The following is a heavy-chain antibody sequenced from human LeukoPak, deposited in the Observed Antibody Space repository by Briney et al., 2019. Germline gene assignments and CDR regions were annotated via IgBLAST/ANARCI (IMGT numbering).Heavy chain of an antibody. V-gene: IGHV3-49*04. CDR1: GFTFSSYG. Sequence: PGRSLRLSCAASGFTFSSYGMHWVRQAPGKGLEWVGFIRSKAYGGTTEYAASVKGRFTISRDDSKSIAYLQMNSLKTEDTAVYYCTIAAYYDFWSGYYTDYYGMDVWGQGTTVTVSS. CDR3: TIAAYYDFWSGYYTDYYGMDV. D-gene: IGHD3-3*01. CDR2: IRSKAYGGTT. J-gene: IGHJ6*02.